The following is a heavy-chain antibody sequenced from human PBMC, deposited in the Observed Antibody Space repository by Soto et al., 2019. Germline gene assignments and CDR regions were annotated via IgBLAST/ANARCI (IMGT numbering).Heavy chain of an antibody. CDR2: IKQDGSEK. V-gene: IGHV3-7*01. D-gene: IGHD3-10*01. CDR1: GFTFSIYW. Sequence: GGSLRLSCAASGFTFSIYWMTWVRQAPGKGLEWVANIKQDGSEKYYVDSVKGRFTISRDNTKNSLYLQMNSLRAEDTAVYYCARVEITLVRGSNWFDPWGQGTLVTVSS. CDR3: ARVEITLVRGSNWFDP. J-gene: IGHJ5*02.